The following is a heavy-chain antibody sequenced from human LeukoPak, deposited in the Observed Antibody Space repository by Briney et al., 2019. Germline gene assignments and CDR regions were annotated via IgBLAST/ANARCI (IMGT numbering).Heavy chain of an antibody. CDR1: GYTFTSYG. CDR3: ARDRTDTVVVPAAPDY. D-gene: IGHD2-2*01. Sequence: GASVKVSCKASGYTFTSYGISWVRQARGQGLEWMGWISAYNGNTNYAQKLQGRVTMTTDTSTSTAYMELRSLRSDDTAAYYCARDRTDTVVVPAAPDYWGQGTLVTVSS. J-gene: IGHJ4*02. V-gene: IGHV1-18*01. CDR2: ISAYNGNT.